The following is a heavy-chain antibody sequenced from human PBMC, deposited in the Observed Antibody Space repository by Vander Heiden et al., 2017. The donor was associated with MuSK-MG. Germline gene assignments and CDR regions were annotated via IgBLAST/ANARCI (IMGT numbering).Heavy chain of an antibody. J-gene: IGHJ4*02. D-gene: IGHD6-6*01. CDR1: GFPLSTSGMC. V-gene: IGHV2-70*01. CDR3: ARIEYTTFAVDY. Sequence: QVTLRESGPALVKPTQTLTLTCTFSGFPLSTSGMCVSWIRQPPGKALEWLALIDWDDDKYYSTSLKTRLTISKDTSKNQVVLTMTNMDPVDTATYYCARIEYTTFAVDYWGQGTLVTVSS. CDR2: IDWDDDK.